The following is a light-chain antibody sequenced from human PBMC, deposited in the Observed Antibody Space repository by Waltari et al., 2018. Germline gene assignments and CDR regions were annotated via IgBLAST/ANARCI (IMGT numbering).Light chain of an antibody. J-gene: IGKJ2*01. CDR3: QQYYSTPYT. CDR1: QSVLYSSNNKNY. V-gene: IGKV4-1*01. Sequence: DIVMTQSPDSLAVSLGERATINCKSRQSVLYSSNNKNYLGWYQQKPGRPPKLLIYWASTRDSGVPDRFSGSGSGTDFTLTISSLQAEDVAVYYCQQYYSTPYTFGQGTKLEIK. CDR2: WAS.